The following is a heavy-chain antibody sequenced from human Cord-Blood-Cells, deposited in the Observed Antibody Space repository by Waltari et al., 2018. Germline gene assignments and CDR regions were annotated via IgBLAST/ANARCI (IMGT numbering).Heavy chain of an antibody. V-gene: IGHV4-34*01. CDR2: INHSGST. CDR3: ARGGHSSSWYDY. J-gene: IGHJ4*02. CDR1: GGFFSGSY. Sequence: QVQLQQWGAGLLKPSETLSLTCAVYGGFFSGSYWTSPPPPPPPPPPPPPPPPPPPPPPPGKGLEWIGEINHSGSTNYNPSLKSRVTISVDTSKNQFSRKLSSVTAADTAVYYCARGGHSSSWYDYWGQGTLVTVSS. D-gene: IGHD6-13*01.